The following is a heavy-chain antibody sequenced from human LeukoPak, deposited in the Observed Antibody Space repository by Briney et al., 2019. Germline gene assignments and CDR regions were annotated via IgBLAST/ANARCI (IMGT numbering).Heavy chain of an antibody. CDR3: ARASGDIVETATMGSY. J-gene: IGHJ4*02. Sequence: PGGSLRLSCAASGFTFSSYSMNWVRQAPGKGLEWVSSISSSSSSIYYADSVKGRFTISRDNAKNSLYLQMNSLGAEDTAVYYCARASGDIVETATMGSYWGQGTLVTVSS. CDR2: ISSSSSSI. CDR1: GFTFSSYS. D-gene: IGHD5-18*01. V-gene: IGHV3-21*01.